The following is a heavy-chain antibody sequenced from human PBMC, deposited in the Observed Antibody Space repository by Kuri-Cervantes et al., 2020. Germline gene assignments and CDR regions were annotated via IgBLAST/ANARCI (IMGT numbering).Heavy chain of an antibody. Sequence: ASVKVSCKVSGYTLTELSMHWVRQAPGKGLEWMGGFDPEDGETIYAQKFQGRVTMTEDTATDTAYMELSSLRSEDTAVYYRATRYYYDAFDIWGQGTMVTVSS. CDR1: GYTLTELS. CDR3: ATRYYYDAFDI. J-gene: IGHJ3*02. D-gene: IGHD3-16*01. V-gene: IGHV1-24*01. CDR2: FDPEDGET.